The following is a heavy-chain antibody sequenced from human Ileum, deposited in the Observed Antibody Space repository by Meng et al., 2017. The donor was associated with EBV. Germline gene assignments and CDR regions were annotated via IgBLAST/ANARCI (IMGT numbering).Heavy chain of an antibody. Sequence: QVYLEPSASEVKNPGASVKVSCKPSVYTFTDHGMNWVRQAPEPGLEGLGWINTKTGNPTFAQAFTGRFVLSLDTSVNTAYLQINDLQAADTAIYYCVRWTYGGSQGGLNYWGQGTLVTVSS. J-gene: IGHJ4*02. CDR3: VRWTYGGSQGGLNY. CDR2: INTKTGNP. CDR1: VYTFTDHG. V-gene: IGHV7-4-1*02. D-gene: IGHD3-16*01.